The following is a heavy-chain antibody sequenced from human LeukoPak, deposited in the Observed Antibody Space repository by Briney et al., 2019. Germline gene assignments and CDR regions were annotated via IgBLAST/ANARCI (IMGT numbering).Heavy chain of an antibody. J-gene: IGHJ4*02. CDR2: INPNSGDT. CDR3: ARDLRVYCSGGSCYPPLGY. Sequence: ASVKVSCKASGYTFTDYSMHWVRQAPGQGLEWMGWINPNSGDTDYAQKFQGRVTMTRDTSISTAYMELSRLRSDDTAVYYCARDLRVYCSGGSCYPPLGYWGQGTLVTVSS. CDR1: GYTFTDYS. D-gene: IGHD2-15*01. V-gene: IGHV1-2*02.